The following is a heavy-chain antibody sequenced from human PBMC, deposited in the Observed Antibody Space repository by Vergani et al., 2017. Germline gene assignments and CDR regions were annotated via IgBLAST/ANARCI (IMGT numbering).Heavy chain of an antibody. D-gene: IGHD3-10*01. CDR1: GFTFSDYY. Sequence: QVQLVESGGGLVKPGGSLRLSCAASGFTFSDYYMSWIRQAPGKGLEWVSYISSSSSYTNYADSVKGRFTISRDNAKNSLHLQMNSLRAEDTAVYYCARVRYIGSDPYFDYWGQGTLVTVSS. CDR3: ARVRYIGSDPYFDY. J-gene: IGHJ4*02. CDR2: ISSSSSYT. V-gene: IGHV3-11*05.